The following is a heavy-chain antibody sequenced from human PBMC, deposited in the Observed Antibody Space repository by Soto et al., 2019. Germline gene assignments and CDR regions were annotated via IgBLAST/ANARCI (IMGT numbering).Heavy chain of an antibody. V-gene: IGHV5-51*01. D-gene: IGHD2-15*01. Sequence: PGESLKISCKGSGYSFTSYWIGWVRQMPGKGLEWMGIIYPGDSGTRYSPSFQGQVTISADKSISTAYLQWSSLKASDTAMYYCARSYCSGGSCYSGWFDPWGQGTLVTVSS. CDR3: ARSYCSGGSCYSGWFDP. CDR1: GYSFTSYW. J-gene: IGHJ5*02. CDR2: IYPGDSGT.